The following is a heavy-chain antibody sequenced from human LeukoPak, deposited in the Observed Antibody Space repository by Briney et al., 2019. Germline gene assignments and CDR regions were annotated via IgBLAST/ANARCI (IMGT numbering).Heavy chain of an antibody. Sequence: SETLSLTCAVYGGSFSGYYWSWIRQPPGKGLEWIGEINHSGSTNYNPSLKSRVTISVDTSKNQFSLKLSSVTAADTAVYYCARLLSYYGSGNRDYWGQGTLVTVSS. V-gene: IGHV4-34*01. CDR1: GGSFSGYY. CDR3: ARLLSYYGSGNRDY. CDR2: INHSGST. D-gene: IGHD3-10*01. J-gene: IGHJ4*02.